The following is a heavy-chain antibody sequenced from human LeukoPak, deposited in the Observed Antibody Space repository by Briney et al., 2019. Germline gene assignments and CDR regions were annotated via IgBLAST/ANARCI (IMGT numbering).Heavy chain of an antibody. Sequence: ASVKVSCKASGYTFTGYYMHWVRQAPGQGLEWMGWINPNSGGTNYAQKFQGRVTMTRDTSISTAYMELSRLRSDDTAVYYCARGDSSGWYYFDYRGQGTLVTVSS. CDR3: ARGDSSGWYYFDY. CDR1: GYTFTGYY. J-gene: IGHJ4*02. CDR2: INPNSGGT. V-gene: IGHV1-2*02. D-gene: IGHD6-19*01.